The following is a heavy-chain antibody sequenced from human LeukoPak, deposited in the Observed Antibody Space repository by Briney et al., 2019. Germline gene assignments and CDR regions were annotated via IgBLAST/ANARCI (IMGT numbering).Heavy chain of an antibody. J-gene: IGHJ4*02. D-gene: IGHD3-10*02. CDR3: AKVTVCFGCYFDY. Sequence: GGTLRLSCAASGYTFSSHGMTWVRQAPGKGLEWVSTINGPGDNPYYAETVKGRFTISRDNSRNTVYLQMNSLRADDTAIYYCAKVTVCFGCYFDYWGQGILVTVSS. CDR1: GYTFSSHG. CDR2: INGPGDNP. V-gene: IGHV3-23*01.